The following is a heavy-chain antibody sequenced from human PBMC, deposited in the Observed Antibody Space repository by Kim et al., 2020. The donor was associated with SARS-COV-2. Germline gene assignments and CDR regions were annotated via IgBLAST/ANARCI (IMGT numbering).Heavy chain of an antibody. V-gene: IGHV1-3*01. Sequence: ASVKVSCKASGYTFTPYPIHWVRQAPGQRLEWMGRIGNDNIKYSQKFQGRVTITRDTPASTAYMELSSLTSEDTAVYYCARRNCSTTSCQSFDYWGQGTVVTVSS. D-gene: IGHD2-2*01. CDR1: GYTFTPYP. J-gene: IGHJ4*02. CDR2: IGNDNI. CDR3: ARRNCSTTSCQSFDY.